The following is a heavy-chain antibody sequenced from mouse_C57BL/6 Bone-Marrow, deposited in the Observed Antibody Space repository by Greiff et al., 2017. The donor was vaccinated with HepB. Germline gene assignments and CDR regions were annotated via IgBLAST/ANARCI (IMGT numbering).Heavy chain of an antibody. V-gene: IGHV1-81*01. J-gene: IGHJ3*01. CDR1: GYTFTSYG. CDR3: ARENGRGFAY. CDR2: IYPRSGNT. D-gene: IGHD1-1*01. Sequence: VQLQESGAELARPGASVKLSCKASGYTFTSYGISWVKQRTGQGLEWIGEIYPRSGNTYYNEKFKGKATLTADKSSSTAYMERRSLTSEDSAVYFCARENGRGFAYWGQGTLVTVSA.